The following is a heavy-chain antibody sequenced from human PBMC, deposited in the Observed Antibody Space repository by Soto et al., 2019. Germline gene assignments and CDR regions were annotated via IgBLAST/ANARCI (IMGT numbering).Heavy chain of an antibody. CDR1: GYTFTSYY. J-gene: IGHJ4*02. Sequence: VASVKVSCKASGYTFTSYYMHWVRQAPGQGLEWMGIINPSGGSTSYAQKFQGRVTMTRDTSTSTVYMELSSLRSEDTAVYYCARDILFSAYSSSSGNFDYWGQGTLVTVSS. CDR2: INPSGGST. D-gene: IGHD6-6*01. V-gene: IGHV1-46*01. CDR3: ARDILFSAYSSSSGNFDY.